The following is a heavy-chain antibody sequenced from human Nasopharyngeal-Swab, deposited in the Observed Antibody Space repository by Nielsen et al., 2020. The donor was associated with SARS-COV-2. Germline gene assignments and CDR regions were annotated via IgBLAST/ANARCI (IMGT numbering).Heavy chain of an antibody. Sequence: ASVKVSCKTSGYSFRIYCIHWVRQAPGQGLEWMGWICVYNADTNYAQKLQGRVSMTTDTSTSTAYMELRSLRSDDTAVYYCARDIEEWLVVPSLSFDYWGQGTLVTVSS. CDR1: GYSFRIYC. D-gene: IGHD3-3*01. V-gene: IGHV1-18*01. CDR3: ARDIEEWLVVPSLSFDY. J-gene: IGHJ4*02. CDR2: ICVYNADT.